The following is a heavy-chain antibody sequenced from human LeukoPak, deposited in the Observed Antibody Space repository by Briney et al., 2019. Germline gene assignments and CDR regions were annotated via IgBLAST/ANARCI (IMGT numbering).Heavy chain of an antibody. CDR1: GFTVSSNY. J-gene: IGHJ6*02. CDR2: IYSGGST. D-gene: IGHD2-15*01. CDR3: ARGKVGVVRFGLYGLDV. Sequence: GGSLRLSCAASGFTVSSNYMSWVRQAPGEGLEWVSVIYSGGSTYYADSVKGRFTISRDNSKNTLYLQMNSLRAEDTAVYYCARGKVGVVRFGLYGLDVWGQGTTVTVSS. V-gene: IGHV3-66*02.